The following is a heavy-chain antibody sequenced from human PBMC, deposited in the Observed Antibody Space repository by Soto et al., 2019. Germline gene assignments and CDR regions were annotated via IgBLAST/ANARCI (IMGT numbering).Heavy chain of an antibody. V-gene: IGHV1-3*04. CDR1: GYTFTNYA. CDR3: ARAGDDCSAANCYVIDY. D-gene: IGHD2-2*01. CDR2: INTGKGNT. J-gene: IGHJ4*02. Sequence: ASVKVSCKAPGYTFTNYAMHWVRQAPGQRLEWMGWINTGKGNTKYSQKFQGRVTITSDTSASTAYMDLSSLRSEDTAMYYCARAGDDCSAANCYVIDYWGQGTLVTVSS.